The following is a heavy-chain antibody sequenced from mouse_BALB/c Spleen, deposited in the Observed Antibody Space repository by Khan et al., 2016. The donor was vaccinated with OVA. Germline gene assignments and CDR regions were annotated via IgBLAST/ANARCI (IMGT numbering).Heavy chain of an antibody. V-gene: IGHV1-4*01. CDR2: INPSSDYN. Sequence: QVQLQQSGAELARPGASVKMSCKASGYIFTSYMIHWVKQRPGQGLEWIGDINPSSDYNNYNQKFKDKATWTADKSSSTAYMQMSSLTADHTTVYYCARGGYGSFGYWGQETLVTVSA. J-gene: IGHJ3*01. CDR1: GYIFTSYM. CDR3: ARGGYGSFGY. D-gene: IGHD1-1*01.